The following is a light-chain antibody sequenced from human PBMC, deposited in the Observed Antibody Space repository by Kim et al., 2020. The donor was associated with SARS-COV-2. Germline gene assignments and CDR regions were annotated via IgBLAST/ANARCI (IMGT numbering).Light chain of an antibody. J-gene: IGKJ1*01. CDR2: RAS. CDR3: QQCNGYSRT. CDR1: QAISSY. Sequence: DIQMTQSPSTLSASVGDKVTITCRASQAISSYLAWYQQKPWKAPKLLIYRASSLESGVPSRFSGSGSGTEFTLTISGLQPDDFATYYCQQCNGYSRTFGPGTKVDIK. V-gene: IGKV1-5*03.